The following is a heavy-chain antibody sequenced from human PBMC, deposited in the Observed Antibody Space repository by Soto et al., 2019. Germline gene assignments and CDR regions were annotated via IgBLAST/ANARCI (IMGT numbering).Heavy chain of an antibody. V-gene: IGHV3-21*01. Sequence: PGGSLRLSCAVSGFYFNNYGINWVRQPPGKGLEWVSSVSKSDYTYYSDSVRGRFTISRDNAKNSVSLQMNSLRAEDTAVYYCAREDSIIIPDVSDFWGQGTLVTVYS. CDR1: GFYFNNYG. CDR2: VSKSDYT. D-gene: IGHD1-20*01. CDR3: AREDSIIIPDVSDF. J-gene: IGHJ4*02.